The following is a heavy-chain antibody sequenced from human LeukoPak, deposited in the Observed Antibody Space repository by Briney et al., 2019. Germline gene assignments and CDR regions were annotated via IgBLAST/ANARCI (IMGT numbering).Heavy chain of an antibody. Sequence: PGGSLRLSCAVSGFTFSSYEMNWVRQAPGKGLEWLSYITSSGSTIYYADSVKGRFTISRDNAKNSLYLQMNSLRAEDTAIYYCARDRGYCSSTSCAYYLDYWGKETLVTVSS. CDR1: GFTFSSYE. CDR2: ITSSGSTI. J-gene: IGHJ4*02. V-gene: IGHV3-48*03. CDR3: ARDRGYCSSTSCAYYLDY. D-gene: IGHD2-2*01.